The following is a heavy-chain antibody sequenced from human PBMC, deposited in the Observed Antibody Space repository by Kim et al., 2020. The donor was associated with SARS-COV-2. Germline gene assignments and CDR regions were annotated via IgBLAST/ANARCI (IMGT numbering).Heavy chain of an antibody. CDR3: ATDLVPRTVTILEP. D-gene: IGHD4-17*01. CDR1: GYSFPSYG. Sequence: ASVKVSCKSSGYSFPSYGINWVRQAPGQGLEWVGRIAPHNGDTTYEQRLQGRVTMTTDTSTTTAYLELRGLTSDDTAVYYCATDLVPRTVTILEPWGQGTLVVVSS. CDR2: IAPHNGDT. V-gene: IGHV1-18*01. J-gene: IGHJ5*02.